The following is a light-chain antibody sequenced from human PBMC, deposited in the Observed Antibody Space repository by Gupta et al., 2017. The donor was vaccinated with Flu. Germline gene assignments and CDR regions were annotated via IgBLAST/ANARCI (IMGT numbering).Light chain of an antibody. CDR3: QQSYNTPLT. J-gene: IGKJ4*01. V-gene: IGKV1-39*01. CDR1: QSISSY. CDR2: SAS. Sequence: DIQMTQSPSSLSASVGDRVTITCRASQSISSYVNWYQQTPGKAPKFLIYSASNLQSGVSSRFSGSGSGSDFTLTISRLQAEDFATYYCQQSYNTPLTFGRGTKVDIK.